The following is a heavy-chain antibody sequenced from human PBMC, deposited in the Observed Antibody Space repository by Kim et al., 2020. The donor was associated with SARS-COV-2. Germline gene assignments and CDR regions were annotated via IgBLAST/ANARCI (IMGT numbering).Heavy chain of an antibody. J-gene: IGHJ4*02. CDR2: GST. Sequence: GSTYYNPSLKSRVTISVDTSKNQFSLKLSSVTAADTAVYYCATDDYGDYWGQGTLVTVSS. CDR3: ATDDYGDY. V-gene: IGHV4-30-2*04.